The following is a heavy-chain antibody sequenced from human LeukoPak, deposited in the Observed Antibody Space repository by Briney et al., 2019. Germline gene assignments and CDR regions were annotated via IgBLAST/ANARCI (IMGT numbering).Heavy chain of an antibody. J-gene: IGHJ3*02. CDR2: IYYSGST. CDR3: ARTKNLDAFHI. CDR1: GGSISSYY. Sequence: SETLSLTCTVSGGSISSYYWSWIRQPPGKGLEWIGYIYYSGSTNYSPSLKSRVTISVDTSKNQFSLKLSSVTAADTAVYYCARTKNLDAFHICDQGTMVTVSS. V-gene: IGHV4-59*01.